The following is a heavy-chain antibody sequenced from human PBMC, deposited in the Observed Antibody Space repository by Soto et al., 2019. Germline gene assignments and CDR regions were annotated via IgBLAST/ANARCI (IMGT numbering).Heavy chain of an antibody. D-gene: IGHD2-2*01. CDR2: INHSGST. V-gene: IGHV4-34*01. CDR1: GGSFSGYC. CDR3: ARGTGGQLLSFQKTDY. Sequence: PSETLSLTCAVEGGSFSGYCWSWIRQTPGKGLEWIGEINHSGSTNYNPSLKSRVTISVDTSKNQFSLKLSSVTAADTAVYYCARGTGGQLLSFQKTDYWGQGTLVTVSS. J-gene: IGHJ4*02.